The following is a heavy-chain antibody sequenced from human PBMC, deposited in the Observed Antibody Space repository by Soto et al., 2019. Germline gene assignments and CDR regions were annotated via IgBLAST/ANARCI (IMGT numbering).Heavy chain of an antibody. CDR2: IYYSGIT. CDR1: GGSISSGGYY. D-gene: IGHD3-3*01. V-gene: IGHV4-31*11. J-gene: IGHJ5*02. Sequence: QVQLQESGPGLVKPSQTLSLTCAVSGGSISSGGYYWSWIRQHPGKGLEWIGYIYYSGITYYNPSLKSRVTISVDTSKNQFFLNLSSVTDADTAVYYCARDPNPIFDTWGQGILVTVSS. CDR3: ARDPNPIFDT.